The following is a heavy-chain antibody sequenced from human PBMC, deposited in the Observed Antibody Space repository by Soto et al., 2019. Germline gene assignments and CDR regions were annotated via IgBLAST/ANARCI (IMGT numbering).Heavy chain of an antibody. CDR2: RYYSGSA. D-gene: IGHD2-15*01. CDR1: GGSISGHY. J-gene: IGHJ5*02. Sequence: SENLSLTCTVSGGSISGHYWSWIRQPPGKGLEWIWYRYYSGSAKYNPSLKSRVTISVDTSKNQFSLRLSSVTAADTAVYYCARLSVADWFDPWGQGLQVTVSA. CDR3: ARLSVADWFDP. V-gene: IGHV4-59*11.